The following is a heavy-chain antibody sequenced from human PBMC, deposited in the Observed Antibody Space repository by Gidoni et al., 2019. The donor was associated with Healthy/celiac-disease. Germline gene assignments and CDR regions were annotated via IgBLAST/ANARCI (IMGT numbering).Heavy chain of an antibody. CDR2: ISYDGSNK. Sequence: QVQLVESGGGVVQPGRSLRLSCAASGFTFSSYAMHWVRQAPGKGLEWVAVISYDGSNKYYADSVKGRFTISRDNSKNTLYLQMNSLRAEDTAVYYCARDRGFYCSSTSCWGRDYGMDVWGQGTTVTVSS. J-gene: IGHJ6*02. CDR1: GFTFSSYA. CDR3: ARDRGFYCSSTSCWGRDYGMDV. V-gene: IGHV3-30-3*01. D-gene: IGHD2-2*01.